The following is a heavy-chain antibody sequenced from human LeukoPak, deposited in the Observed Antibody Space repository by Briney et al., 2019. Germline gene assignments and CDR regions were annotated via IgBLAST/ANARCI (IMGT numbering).Heavy chain of an antibody. D-gene: IGHD7-27*01. CDR3: GINRLGKALDM. CDR2: IGPKRGDT. J-gene: IGHJ3*02. Sequence: ASVKVSCKASGYTFTDYFIHWVRQAPGQGLEWMGWIGPKRGDTSYLQRFQGRVTVTRDTSISTAYMELSRVRSDDTAVYYCGINRLGKALDMWGQGTMVTVSS. CDR1: GYTFTDYF. V-gene: IGHV1-2*02.